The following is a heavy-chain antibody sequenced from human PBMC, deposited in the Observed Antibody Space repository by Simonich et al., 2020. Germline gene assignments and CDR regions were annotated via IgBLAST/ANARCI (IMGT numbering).Heavy chain of an antibody. CDR1: GFTVSSNY. CDR3: ARWTATGYYFDY. Sequence: EVQLVESGGGLIQPGGSLRLSCAASGFTVSSNYMCWVRQAPGKGLEWVSVSYSGGSTYYADSVKGRFTISRDNSKNTLYLQINSLRAEDTAVYYCARWTATGYYFDYWGQGTLVTVSS. CDR2: SYSGGST. J-gene: IGHJ4*02. D-gene: IGHD1-1*01. V-gene: IGHV3-53*01.